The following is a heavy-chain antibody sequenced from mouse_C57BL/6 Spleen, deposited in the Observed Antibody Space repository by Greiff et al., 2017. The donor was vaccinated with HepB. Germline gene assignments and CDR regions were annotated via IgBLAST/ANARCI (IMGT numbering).Heavy chain of an antibody. V-gene: IGHV1-22*01. J-gene: IGHJ2*01. CDR1: GYTFTDYN. CDR2: INPNNGGT. Sequence: EVQLQESGPELVKPGASVKMSCKASGYTFTDYNMHWVKQSHGKSLEWIGYINPNNGGTSYNQKFKGKATLTVNKSSSTAYMELRSLTSEDSAVYYCARSGDYYYDGFCDYWGQGTTLTVSS. D-gene: IGHD1-1*01. CDR3: ARSGDYYYDGFCDY.